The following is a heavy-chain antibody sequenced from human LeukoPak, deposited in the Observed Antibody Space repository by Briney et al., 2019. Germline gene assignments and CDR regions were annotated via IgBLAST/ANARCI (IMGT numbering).Heavy chain of an antibody. D-gene: IGHD6-19*01. V-gene: IGHV4-59*08. CDR2: AHYSGST. Sequence: GSLRLSCAASGFTFSDYYMSWIRQPPGKGLEWIGCAHYSGSTTYNPSLESRVTISVDTSKNQVSLRLTSVTAADTAVYYCATNAAVATSRSWFDPWGQGTLVTVSS. CDR1: GFTFSDYY. J-gene: IGHJ5*02. CDR3: ATNAAVATSRSWFDP.